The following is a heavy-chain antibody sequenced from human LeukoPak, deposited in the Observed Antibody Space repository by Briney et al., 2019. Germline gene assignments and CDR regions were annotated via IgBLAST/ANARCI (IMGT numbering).Heavy chain of an antibody. CDR1: GGSLSGYY. CDR2: INHSGST. D-gene: IGHD2-15*01. V-gene: IGHV4-34*01. Sequence: SETLSLTCAVYGGSLSGYYWSWIRQPQGKGLERIGEINHSGSTNYNPSLKSRVTISVDTSKNQFSLKLSSVTAADTAVYYCARGLGDIVVVVAATYYFDYWGQGTLVTVSS. CDR3: ARGLGDIVVVVAATYYFDY. J-gene: IGHJ4*02.